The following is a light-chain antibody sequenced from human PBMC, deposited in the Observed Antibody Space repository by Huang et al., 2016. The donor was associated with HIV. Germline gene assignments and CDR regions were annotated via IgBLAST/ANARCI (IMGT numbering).Light chain of an antibody. V-gene: IGKV1-39*01. J-gene: IGKJ4*01. CDR3: QQSYSTPLT. CDR2: SAS. Sequence: IQMTQSRSSLSASVGDRVTITCRASHNINNYLNWYQQKPGKAPKLLVYSASTLQSGVPARFRGSGSGTDFTLTVSSLQPEDFATYYCQQSYSTPLTFGGGTKVEI. CDR1: HNINNY.